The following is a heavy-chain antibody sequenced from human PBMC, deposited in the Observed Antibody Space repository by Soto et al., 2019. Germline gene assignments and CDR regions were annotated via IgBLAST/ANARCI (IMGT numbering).Heavy chain of an antibody. V-gene: IGHV1-3*01. Sequence: QVQLVQSGAEVKEPGASVMVSCKASGDTFTAYGFHWVRQAPGHRLERMGWINAGNGDTKYSQKFQDRVTITRDKSASIAYMEMSSLRSEDTTVYYCARDVSSSIDCWGQGTLVTVSS. D-gene: IGHD6-6*01. CDR1: GDTFTAYG. CDR2: INAGNGDT. J-gene: IGHJ4*02. CDR3: ARDVSSSIDC.